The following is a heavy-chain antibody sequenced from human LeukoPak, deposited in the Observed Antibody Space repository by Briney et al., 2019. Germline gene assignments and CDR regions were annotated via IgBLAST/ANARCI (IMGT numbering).Heavy chain of an antibody. CDR3: ARLVVVAADVNDY. CDR2: LYSVGTT. V-gene: IGHV3-53*01. D-gene: IGHD2-15*01. J-gene: IGHJ4*02. CDR1: GFTVSSNY. Sequence: GGSLRLSCAASGFTVSSNYMSWVRQAPEKGLEWVSVLYSVGTTYYADSVKGRFTISRDNSKNTLYLQMNSLRAEDTAVYYCARLVVVAADVNDYWGQGTLVTVSS.